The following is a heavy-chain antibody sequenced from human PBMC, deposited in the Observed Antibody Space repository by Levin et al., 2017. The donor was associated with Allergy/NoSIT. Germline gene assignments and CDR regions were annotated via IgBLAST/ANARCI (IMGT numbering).Heavy chain of an antibody. CDR1: GFTFSSYG. Sequence: PGGSLRLSCAASGFTFSSYGMHWVRQAPGKGLEWVAVISYDGSNKYYADSVKGRFTISRDNSKNTLYLQMNSLRAEDTAVYYCAKDSSSWYYFDYWGQGTLVTVSS. J-gene: IGHJ4*02. V-gene: IGHV3-30*18. CDR2: ISYDGSNK. D-gene: IGHD6-13*01. CDR3: AKDSSSWYYFDY.